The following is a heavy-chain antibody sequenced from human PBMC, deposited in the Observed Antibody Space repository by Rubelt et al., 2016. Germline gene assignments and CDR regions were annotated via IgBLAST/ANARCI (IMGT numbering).Heavy chain of an antibody. CDR1: GGSFTDYY. D-gene: IGHD6-6*01. CDR2: INHSGST. V-gene: IGHV4-34*01. CDR3: ARHQLDSSSSPLPY. Sequence: QVQLQQWGAGLLKPSETLSLTCAVYGGSFTDYYWTWIRQPPGKGLEWIGEINHSGSTDYNPSLKSRVTISVDTSKNQFSLKLISVTSADTAVYYCARHQLDSSSSPLPYWGQGTLVTVSS. J-gene: IGHJ4*02.